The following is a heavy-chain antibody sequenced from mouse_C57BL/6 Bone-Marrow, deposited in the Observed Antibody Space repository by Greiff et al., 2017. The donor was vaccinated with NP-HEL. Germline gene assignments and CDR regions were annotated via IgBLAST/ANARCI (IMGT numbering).Heavy chain of an antibody. J-gene: IGHJ4*01. CDR3: ARLTGNPFYYAMDY. D-gene: IGHD4-1*01. CDR2: ISNLAYSI. CDR1: GFTFSDYG. V-gene: IGHV5-15*01. Sequence: EVQGVESGGGLVQPGGSLKLSCAASGFTFSDYGMAWVRQAPRKGPEWVAFISNLAYSIYYADTVTGRFTISRENAKNTLYLEMSSLRSEDTAMYYCARLTGNPFYYAMDYWGQGTSVTVSS.